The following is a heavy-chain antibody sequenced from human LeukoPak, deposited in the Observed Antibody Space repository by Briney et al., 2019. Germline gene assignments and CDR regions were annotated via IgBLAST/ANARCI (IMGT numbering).Heavy chain of an antibody. CDR2: INQDGSAK. CDR1: GFTFSNYW. CDR3: ARVPATVKADY. D-gene: IGHD4-17*01. V-gene: IGHV3-7*04. Sequence: GGSLRLSCAVTGFTFSNYWMSWVRQAPGKGLEWVANINQDGSAKYYVVSVKGRFTISRDNAKNSLLLHMDSLRAEDTALYYCARVPATVKADYWGQGTLVTVSS. J-gene: IGHJ4*02.